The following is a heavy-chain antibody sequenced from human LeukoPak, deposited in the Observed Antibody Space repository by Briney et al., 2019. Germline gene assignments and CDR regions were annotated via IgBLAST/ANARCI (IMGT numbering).Heavy chain of an antibody. D-gene: IGHD2-2*01. Sequence: EASVKVSCXASGFTFTSSAMQWVRQARGQRLEWIGWIVVGSGNTNYAQKFQERVTITRDMSTSTAYMELSSLRSEDTAVYYCAAASLGYCSSTSCSGAFDIWGQGTMVTVSS. CDR3: AAASLGYCSSTSCSGAFDI. V-gene: IGHV1-58*02. J-gene: IGHJ3*02. CDR2: IVVGSGNT. CDR1: GFTFTSSA.